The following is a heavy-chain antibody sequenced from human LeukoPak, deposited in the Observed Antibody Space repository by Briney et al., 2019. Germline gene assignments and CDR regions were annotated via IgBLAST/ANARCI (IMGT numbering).Heavy chain of an antibody. D-gene: IGHD1-26*01. J-gene: IGHJ4*02. V-gene: IGHV1-2*02. CDR3: ARDRRGSGSYLDY. Sequence: ASVKVSCKASGYTFTGYYMHWVRQAPGQGLEWMGWINPNSGGTNYAQKFQGRVTMTRDTSISTAYMELSRLRSDDTAVYYCARDRRGSGSYLDYWGQGTLVTVSS. CDR2: INPNSGGT. CDR1: GYTFTGYY.